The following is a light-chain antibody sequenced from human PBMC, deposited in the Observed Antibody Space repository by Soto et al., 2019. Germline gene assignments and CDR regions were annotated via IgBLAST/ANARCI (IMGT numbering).Light chain of an antibody. CDR1: QSVLYNSDNKNY. Sequence: DIVMTQSPDSLSVSLGERATINCKSSQSVLYNSDNKNYLAWYQQKPGQPPKLLIYWASSRESGVPDRFSGSGSGTDFTLTISSLQAEDVAVYYCRQYGSSPSWTFGQGTKVEIK. CDR2: WAS. J-gene: IGKJ1*01. CDR3: RQYGSSPSWT. V-gene: IGKV4-1*01.